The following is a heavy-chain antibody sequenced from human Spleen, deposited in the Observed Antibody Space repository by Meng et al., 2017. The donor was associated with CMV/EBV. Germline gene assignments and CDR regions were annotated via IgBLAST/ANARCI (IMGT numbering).Heavy chain of an antibody. V-gene: IGHV4-31*02. CDR1: SISSGGYY. CDR2: IYYSGNT. D-gene: IGHD3-22*01. J-gene: IGHJ4*02. CDR3: ATLRRYSYASSGYRDY. Sequence: SISSGGYYWSWIRQHPGKGLEWIGYIYYSGNTYYNPSLKSRVTISVDTSKNQFSLKVTSATAADTAVYYCATLRRYSYASSGYRDYWGQGTLVTVSS.